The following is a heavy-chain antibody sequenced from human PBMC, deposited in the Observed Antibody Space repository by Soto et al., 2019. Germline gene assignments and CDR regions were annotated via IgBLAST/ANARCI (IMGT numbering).Heavy chain of an antibody. J-gene: IGHJ4*02. CDR1: GHCPKHHFF. Sequence: TPPLTLSHLRGHCPKHHFFRELDRAVPTRGLEWLGRTYYRSQWYTDYAVSMKGRITIIPDTSKNQFSLQLNSVTPEDTAVYYCAGASEVYIIEAFHCWGQGTLVTVYS. CDR2: TYYRSQWYT. V-gene: IGHV6-1*01. CDR3: AGASEVYIIEAFHC. D-gene: IGHD2-8*01.